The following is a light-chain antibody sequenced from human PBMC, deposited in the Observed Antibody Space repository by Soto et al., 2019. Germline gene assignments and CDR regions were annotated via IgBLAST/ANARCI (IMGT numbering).Light chain of an antibody. V-gene: IGLV2-14*01. CDR2: EVT. CDR1: NNDIGSDFNS. Sequence: QSALTQPASVSGSPGQSITISCTGTNNDIGSDFNSVSWYQQHPGKAPKLMIYEVTNRPSGVSSRFSGSKSGNTASLTISGLQAEDEADYYCSSYTVDVAPYVFGTGTKGTVL. CDR3: SSYTVDVAPYV. J-gene: IGLJ1*01.